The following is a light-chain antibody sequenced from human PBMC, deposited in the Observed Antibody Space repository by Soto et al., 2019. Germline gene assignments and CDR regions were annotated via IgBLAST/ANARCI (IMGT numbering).Light chain of an antibody. CDR2: DAS. CDR1: QGISSA. J-gene: IGKJ4*01. Sequence: AIQLTQSPSSLSASVGDRVTITCRASQGISSALAWYQQKPGKAPKLLIYDASTFESGVPSRFSGSGSGTDFTLAISSLQPEDFATYYCQQFNSDHLTFGGGTKVEIK. V-gene: IGKV1-13*02. CDR3: QQFNSDHLT.